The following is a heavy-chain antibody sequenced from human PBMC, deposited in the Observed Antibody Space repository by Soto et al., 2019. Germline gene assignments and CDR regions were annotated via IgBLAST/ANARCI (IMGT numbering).Heavy chain of an antibody. Sequence: SETLSLTCTVSGGSISSYYWSWIRQPPGKGLEWIGYIYYSGSTNYNPSLKSRVTISVDTSKNQFSLKLSSVTAADTAVYYCARASRFLEWLPNYWFDPWGQGTLVTVSS. J-gene: IGHJ5*02. D-gene: IGHD3-3*01. CDR3: ARASRFLEWLPNYWFDP. CDR2: IYYSGST. CDR1: GGSISSYY. V-gene: IGHV4-59*01.